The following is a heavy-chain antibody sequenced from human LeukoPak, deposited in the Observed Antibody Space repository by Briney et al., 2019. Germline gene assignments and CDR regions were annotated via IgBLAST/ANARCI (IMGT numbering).Heavy chain of an antibody. CDR2: ISWNSGSI. Sequence: GGSLRLSCAASGFTFDDYAMHWVRQAPGKGLEWVAGISWNSGSIGYADSVKGRFTISRDNAMNSLYLQMNSLRAEDTAVYYCARDQAPSFSGGHYDAFDIWGQGTVVTVSS. CDR1: GFTFDDYA. V-gene: IGHV3-9*01. CDR3: ARDQAPSFSGGHYDAFDI. J-gene: IGHJ3*02. D-gene: IGHD1-26*01.